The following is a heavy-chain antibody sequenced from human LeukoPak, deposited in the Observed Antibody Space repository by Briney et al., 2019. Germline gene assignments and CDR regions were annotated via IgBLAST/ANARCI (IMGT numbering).Heavy chain of an antibody. CDR1: GGSISSISYY. CDR2: TYYGGNT. D-gene: IGHD2-15*01. CDR3: ATPYATGYCSGGSCYVGFEI. Sequence: KPSETLSLTCTVSGGSISSISYYWGWIRQPPGKGLEWIGGTYYGGNTYYNSSLKSRATISVHTSKNQFSLRLSSVTAADTAVYYCATPYATGYCSGGSCYVGFEIWGQGTKVTVSA. J-gene: IGHJ3*02. V-gene: IGHV4-39*01.